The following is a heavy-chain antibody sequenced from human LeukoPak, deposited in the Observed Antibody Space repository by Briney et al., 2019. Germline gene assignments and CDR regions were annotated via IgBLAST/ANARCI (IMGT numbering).Heavy chain of an antibody. V-gene: IGHV4-34*01. Sequence: SETLSLTCAVYGGSFSGYYWSWIRQPPGKGLEWIGEINHSGSTNYNPSLKSRVTISVDTSKNQFSLKPSSVTAADTAVYYCARGKGLGYCSGGSCYSTTSFDYWGQGTLVTVSS. CDR1: GGSFSGYY. CDR2: INHSGST. J-gene: IGHJ4*02. CDR3: ARGKGLGYCSGGSCYSTTSFDY. D-gene: IGHD2-15*01.